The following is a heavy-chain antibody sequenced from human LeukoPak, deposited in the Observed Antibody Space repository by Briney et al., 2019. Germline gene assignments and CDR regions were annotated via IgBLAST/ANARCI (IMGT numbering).Heavy chain of an antibody. CDR2: INHSGST. J-gene: IGHJ4*02. Sequence: SETLSLTCAVYGGSFSGYYWSWIRQPPGKGLEWIGEINHSGSTNYNPSLKSRVTISVDTSKNQFSLQPSSVTAADTAVYYCARGLRRRSFGDYWGQGTLVTVSS. CDR1: GGSFSGYY. D-gene: IGHD3-16*01. CDR3: ARGLRRRSFGDY. V-gene: IGHV4-34*01.